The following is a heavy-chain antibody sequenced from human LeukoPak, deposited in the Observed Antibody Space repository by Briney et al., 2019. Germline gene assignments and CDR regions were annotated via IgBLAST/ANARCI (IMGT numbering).Heavy chain of an antibody. CDR1: GGSISNYY. D-gene: IGHD3-10*01. Sequence: KTSETLSLTCTVSGGSISNYYLSWIRQPAGKGLEWIGRIYSRVTTYNPSLKSRVTISVDTSKNQFSLKLSSVTAADTAVYYCARRLKSRYYGSGSYNGYYYYYMDVWGKGTTVTISS. J-gene: IGHJ6*03. CDR2: IYSRVT. CDR3: ARRLKSRYYGSGSYNGYYYYYMDV. V-gene: IGHV4-4*07.